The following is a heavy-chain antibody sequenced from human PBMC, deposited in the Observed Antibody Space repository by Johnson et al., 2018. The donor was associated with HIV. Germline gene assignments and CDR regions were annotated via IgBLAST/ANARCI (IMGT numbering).Heavy chain of an antibody. V-gene: IGHV3-11*04. CDR1: GFTFSSYY. D-gene: IGHD3-22*01. CDR3: AGDTYYYDSSGYLDAFDI. Sequence: VQLVESGGGLVKPGGSLRVSCAASGFTFSSYYMSWIRQAPAKGLEWVSYISSSGSTIYYADSVKGRFTISRDNAKNSLYLQMNSLRAEDTAVYYCAGDTYYYDSSGYLDAFDIWGQGTMVTVSS. CDR2: ISSSGSTI. J-gene: IGHJ3*02.